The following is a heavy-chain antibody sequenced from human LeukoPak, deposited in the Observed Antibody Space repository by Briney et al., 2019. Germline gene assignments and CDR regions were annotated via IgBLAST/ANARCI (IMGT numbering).Heavy chain of an antibody. Sequence: SETLSLTCTVSGGPISSSSYYWGWIRQSPGKGLEWIGEINHSGSTNYNPSLKSRVTISVDTSRNQFSLRLTSVTAADAAMYYCTRPGLAYCGGDCYSTEGYYFDYWSQGTLVAVSS. CDR2: INHSGST. D-gene: IGHD2-21*01. V-gene: IGHV4-39*07. CDR1: GGPISSSSYY. J-gene: IGHJ4*02. CDR3: TRPGLAYCGGDCYSTEGYYFDY.